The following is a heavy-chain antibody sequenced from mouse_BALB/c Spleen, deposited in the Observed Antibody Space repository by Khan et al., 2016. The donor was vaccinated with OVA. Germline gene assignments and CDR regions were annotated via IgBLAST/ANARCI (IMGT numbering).Heavy chain of an antibody. Sequence: EVQLVESGPGLVKPSQSLSLTCTVTGYSITSDYAWNWIRQFPGNKLEWMGYISYSGSANYNPSLKSRISITRDTSENQFFLQLNSVTTEDSATYYCARRYYYGHWYFDVWGAGTTVTVSP. CDR1: GYSITSDYA. D-gene: IGHD1-1*01. V-gene: IGHV3-2*02. CDR3: ARRYYYGHWYFDV. J-gene: IGHJ1*01. CDR2: ISYSGSA.